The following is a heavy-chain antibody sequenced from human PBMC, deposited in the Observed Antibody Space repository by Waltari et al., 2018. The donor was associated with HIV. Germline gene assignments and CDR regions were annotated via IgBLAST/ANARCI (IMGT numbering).Heavy chain of an antibody. J-gene: IGHJ4*02. Sequence: EVQLVESGGGLVQPGRSLRLSCTASGFTFGDYAMSWFRQAPGKGLEWVGFIRSKAYGGTTEYAASVKGRFTISRDDSKSIAYLQMNSLKTEDTAVYYCTRERTPYYYETYFDYWGQGTLVTVSS. CDR2: IRSKAYGGTT. D-gene: IGHD3-22*01. CDR1: GFTFGDYA. CDR3: TRERTPYYYETYFDY. V-gene: IGHV3-49*03.